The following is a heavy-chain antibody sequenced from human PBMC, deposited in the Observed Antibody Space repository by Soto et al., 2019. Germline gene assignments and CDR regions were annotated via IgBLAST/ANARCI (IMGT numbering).Heavy chain of an antibody. Sequence: ASVKVSCKASGYTFPSYGISWLRQAPGQGLEWMGWISAYNGNTNYAQKLQGRVTMTTDTSTSTAYMELRSLRSDDTAVYYCARGESVHRKARLGAAPPGESGYYYYGMDVWGQGTTVPVSS. V-gene: IGHV1-18*01. CDR2: ISAYNGNT. D-gene: IGHD6-6*01. J-gene: IGHJ6*02. CDR3: ARGESVHRKARLGAAPPGESGYYYYGMDV. CDR1: GYTFPSYG.